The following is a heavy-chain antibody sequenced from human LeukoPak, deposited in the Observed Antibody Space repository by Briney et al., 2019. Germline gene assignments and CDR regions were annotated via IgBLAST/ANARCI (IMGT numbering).Heavy chain of an antibody. J-gene: IGHJ4*02. D-gene: IGHD2-21*01. CDR2: ISYDGSNK. CDR1: GFTFSSYA. Sequence: GGSLRLSCAASGFTFSSYAMHWVRQAPGKGLEWVAVISYDGSNKYYADSVKGRFTISRDNSKNTLYLQMNSLRAEDTAVYYCAKGGLANGFDYWGQGTLVTVSS. V-gene: IGHV3-30-3*01. CDR3: AKGGLANGFDY.